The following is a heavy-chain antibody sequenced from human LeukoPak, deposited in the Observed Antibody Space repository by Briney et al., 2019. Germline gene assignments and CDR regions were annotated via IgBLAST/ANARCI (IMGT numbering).Heavy chain of an antibody. CDR2: ISGDGGNT. CDR1: GFPFGNYA. V-gene: IGHV3-23*01. CDR3: ARDPAQFDY. Sequence: GGSLRLSCAASGFPFGNYAMSWVRQTPGKGLECVSVISGDGGNTYYADSVKGRFTISRDNAKNSLYLQMNSLRAEDTAVYYCARDPAQFDYWGQGTLVTVSS. J-gene: IGHJ4*02.